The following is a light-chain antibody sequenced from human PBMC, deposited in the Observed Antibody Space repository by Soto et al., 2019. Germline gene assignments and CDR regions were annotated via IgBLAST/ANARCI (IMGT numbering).Light chain of an antibody. CDR2: GTS. V-gene: IGKV3-20*01. Sequence: EIVLTQSPGTLSLSPGERATLSCRASQSVSSSYLAWYQQKPGQAPRLLISGTSTRATGIPDRFSGSASGTDFTLTISRLEPEDFAVYYCQQYGTSPRTCGQGTKGDIK. J-gene: IGKJ1*01. CDR3: QQYGTSPRT. CDR1: QSVSSSY.